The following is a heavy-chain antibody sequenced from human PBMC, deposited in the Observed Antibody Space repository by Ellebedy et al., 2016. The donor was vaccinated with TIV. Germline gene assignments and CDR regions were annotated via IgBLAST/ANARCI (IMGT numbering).Heavy chain of an antibody. Sequence: GESLKISXAASGFTFSSYGMHWVRQAPGKGLEWVAVIWYDGSNKYYADSVKGRFTISRDNSKNTRYLQMNSLRAEDTAVYYCARAADLVVPDYWGQGTLVTVSS. J-gene: IGHJ4*02. D-gene: IGHD2-2*01. V-gene: IGHV3-33*01. CDR1: GFTFSSYG. CDR2: IWYDGSNK. CDR3: ARAADLVVPDY.